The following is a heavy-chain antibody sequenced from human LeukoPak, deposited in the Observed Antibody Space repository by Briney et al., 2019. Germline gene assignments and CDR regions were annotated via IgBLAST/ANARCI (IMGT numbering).Heavy chain of an antibody. Sequence: GGSLRLSCAASGFTFSNYWMSWVRQTPGKGLEWVAVIWYDGSNKYYADSVKGRFTISRDNSKNTLYLQMNSLRAEDTAVYYCARKAPGGYYTFDYWGQGTLVTVSS. V-gene: IGHV3-33*08. CDR3: ARKAPGGYYTFDY. CDR1: GFTFSNYW. CDR2: IWYDGSNK. J-gene: IGHJ4*02. D-gene: IGHD3-10*01.